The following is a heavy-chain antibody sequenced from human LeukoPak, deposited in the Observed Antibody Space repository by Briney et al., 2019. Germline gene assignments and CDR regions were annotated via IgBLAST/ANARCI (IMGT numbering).Heavy chain of an antibody. D-gene: IGHD6-19*01. CDR2: IYYSGST. J-gene: IGHJ4*02. CDR3: ARQSVAGFDY. CDR1: GGSISSYY. V-gene: IGHV4-59*08. Sequence: PSETLSLTCTISGGSISSYYWSWIRQPPGKGLEWIGYIYYSGSTNYNPSLKSRVTISVDTSKNQFSPKLSSVTAADTAVYYCARQSVAGFDYWGQGTLVTVSS.